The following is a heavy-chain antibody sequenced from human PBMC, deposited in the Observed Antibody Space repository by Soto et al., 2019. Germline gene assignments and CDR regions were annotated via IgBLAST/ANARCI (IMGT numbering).Heavy chain of an antibody. CDR3: ASEIKWFDP. J-gene: IGHJ5*02. D-gene: IGHD3-16*01. CDR1: GCSISSSSYY. CDR2: IYYSGST. Sequence: SETLSLTCTFSGCSISSSSYYLGWIRQPPGKGLEWIGSIYYSGSTYYNPSLKSRVTISVDTSKNQFSLKLSSVTAADTAVYYCASEIKWFDPWGQGTLVTVSS. V-gene: IGHV4-39*01.